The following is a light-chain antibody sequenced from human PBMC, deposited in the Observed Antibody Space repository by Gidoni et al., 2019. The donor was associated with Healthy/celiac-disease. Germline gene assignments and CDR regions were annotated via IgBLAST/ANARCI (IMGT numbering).Light chain of an antibody. J-gene: IGKJ4*01. CDR3: QQRSNWPPLT. CDR2: DAS. CDR1: QSVSSY. Sequence: IVLTQSPATLSLSPGERATLSCRASQSVSSYLAWYQQKPGQAPRLLIYDASNRATGIPARISGSGSGTDFTLTISSLEPEDFAVYYCQQRSNWPPLTFGGGTKVEIK. V-gene: IGKV3-11*01.